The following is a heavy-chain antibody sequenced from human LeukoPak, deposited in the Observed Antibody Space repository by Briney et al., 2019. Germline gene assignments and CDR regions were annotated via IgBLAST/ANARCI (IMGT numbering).Heavy chain of an antibody. D-gene: IGHD2-2*01. CDR2: MYPGDSDT. Sequence: GESLKISRNGSGYSFTSYWIGWVRQMPGKGLEGMVVMYPGDSDTRYSPSFQDQLTLSTHNSFNTDYLQWRSLQASDTAMYYCARLQDIVVVAAAKRWCAFDIWGQGTMVTVSS. V-gene: IGHV5-51*01. CDR3: ARLQDIVVVAAAKRWCAFDI. J-gene: IGHJ3*02. CDR1: GYSFTSYW.